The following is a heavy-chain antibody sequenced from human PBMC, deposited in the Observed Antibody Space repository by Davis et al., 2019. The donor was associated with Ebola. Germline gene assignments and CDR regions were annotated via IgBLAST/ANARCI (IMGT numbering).Heavy chain of an antibody. CDR2: ISSSSRYI. CDR1: GFTFSSYS. V-gene: IGHV3-21*01. J-gene: IGHJ4*02. D-gene: IGHD3-3*01. Sequence: PGGSLRLSCAASGFTFSSYSMNWVRQAPGKGLEWVSSISSSSRYIYYADSVKGRFTISRDNAKNSLYLQMNSLRAEDTAVYYCARAYDFWSGYFDYWGQGTLVTVSS. CDR3: ARAYDFWSGYFDY.